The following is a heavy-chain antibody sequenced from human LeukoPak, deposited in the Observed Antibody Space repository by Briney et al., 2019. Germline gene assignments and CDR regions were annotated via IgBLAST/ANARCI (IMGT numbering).Heavy chain of an antibody. CDR3: ARFIYDSSGYSDQ. CDR2: IYPGDSDT. Sequence: GGSLKISCKGSGYSFTNYWIGWVRQMPGKGLEWMGIIYPGDSDTRYSPSFQGQVTFSADKSISTAYLQWSSLKASDTAMYYCARFIYDSSGYSDQWGQGTLVTVSS. V-gene: IGHV5-51*01. J-gene: IGHJ4*02. CDR1: GYSFTNYW. D-gene: IGHD3-22*01.